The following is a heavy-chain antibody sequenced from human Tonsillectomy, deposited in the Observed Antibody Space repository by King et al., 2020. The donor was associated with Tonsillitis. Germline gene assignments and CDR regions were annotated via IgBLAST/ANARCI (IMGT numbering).Heavy chain of an antibody. CDR2: IXPDGSEK. J-gene: IGHJ4*02. CDR1: GFTFSSHY. V-gene: IGHV3-7*03. D-gene: IGHD2-8*02. CDR3: AKETWWRLDS. Sequence: VQLVESGGGLVQPGGSLRLSCAASGFTFSSHYMSWVRQAPGKGLECVXKIXPDGSEKYYVDSVKGRFTVSRDNAKNSLYLQINSLTAEDTAFYYCAKETWWRLDSWGQGTLVTVSS.